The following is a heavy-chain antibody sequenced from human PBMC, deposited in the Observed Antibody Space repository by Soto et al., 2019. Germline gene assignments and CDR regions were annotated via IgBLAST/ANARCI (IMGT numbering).Heavy chain of an antibody. CDR3: ARAGIVQVSYAMDV. V-gene: IGHV4-59*01. J-gene: IGHJ6*02. D-gene: IGHD2-8*01. Sequence: SEPLSLTCTVSGGSIGGDSWSWIRQSPGKGLDFIGYIYHSGSTNYNPSLKSRVTISMDTSKNQFSLRLSSVTAADTAVYYCARAGIVQVSYAMDVWGQGTTVT. CDR2: IYHSGST. CDR1: GGSIGGDS.